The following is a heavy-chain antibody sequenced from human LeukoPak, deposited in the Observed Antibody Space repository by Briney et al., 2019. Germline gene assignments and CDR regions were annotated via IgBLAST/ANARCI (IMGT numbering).Heavy chain of an antibody. Sequence: SETLSLTCTVSGGSISSYYWSWIRQPAGKGLEWIGRIYTSGSTNYNPSLKSRVTISVDKSKNQFSLKLSSVTAADTAVYYCARGGDFLSPYDYWGQGNLVTVSS. CDR2: IYTSGST. J-gene: IGHJ4*02. D-gene: IGHD3-3*01. CDR3: ARGGDFLSPYDY. CDR1: GGSISSYY. V-gene: IGHV4-4*07.